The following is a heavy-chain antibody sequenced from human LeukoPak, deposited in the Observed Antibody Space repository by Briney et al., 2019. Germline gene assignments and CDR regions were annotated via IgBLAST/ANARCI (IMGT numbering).Heavy chain of an antibody. CDR3: ARGGES. J-gene: IGHJ5*02. CDR2: IKQDGTEK. Sequence: GGSLRLSCAASGFTLSIYWMNWVRQAPGRGLEWVANIKQDGTEKYYVDSVKGRFTISRDNAKNSLHLQMNSLRAEDTAVYYCARGGESWGQGTLVTVSS. D-gene: IGHD3-16*01. V-gene: IGHV3-7*01. CDR1: GFTLSIYW.